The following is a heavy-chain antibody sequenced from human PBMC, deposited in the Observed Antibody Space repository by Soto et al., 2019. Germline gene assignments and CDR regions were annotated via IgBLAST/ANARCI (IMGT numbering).Heavy chain of an antibody. D-gene: IGHD2-15*01. J-gene: IGHJ4*02. CDR1: GGSFSGYY. CDR2: INHSGST. CDR3: ARLTGNCSGGSCPG. V-gene: IGHV4-34*01. Sequence: SETLSLTCAVYGGSFSGYYWSWIRQPPGKGLEWIGEINHSGSTNYNPSLKSRVTISVDTSKNQFSLKQSSVTTADTAVYYCARLTGNCSGGSCPGWGQGTLVTVSS.